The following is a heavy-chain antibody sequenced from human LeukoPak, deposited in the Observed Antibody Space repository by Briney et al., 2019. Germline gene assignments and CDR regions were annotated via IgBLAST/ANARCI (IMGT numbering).Heavy chain of an antibody. V-gene: IGHV3-23*01. CDR2: ISGSGGST. CDR1: GFTFSSYA. CDR3: AKERGTTTWYDS. J-gene: IGHJ5*01. D-gene: IGHD2/OR15-2a*01. Sequence: GGSLRLSCAASGFTFSSYAMSWVRQAPGKGLEWVSAISGSGGSTYYADSVKGRFTISRDNSRNTQYLQMNSLRVEDTAVYYCAKERGTTTWYDSWGQGTLVTVSS.